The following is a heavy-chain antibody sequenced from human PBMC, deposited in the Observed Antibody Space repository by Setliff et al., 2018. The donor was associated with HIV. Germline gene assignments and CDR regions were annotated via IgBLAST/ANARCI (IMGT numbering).Heavy chain of an antibody. CDR2: INIYSGNT. D-gene: IGHD3-22*01. Sequence: ASVKVSCKASGYTFTSYAMHWVRQAPGQRLEWMGWINIYSGNTNYAQKFQGRVTMTTDTSTSTAYMELSSLRSEDTAVYHCARAGYYYDSSGYYWFDPWGQGTLVTVS. CDR3: ARAGYYYDSSGYYWFDP. V-gene: IGHV1-3*04. CDR1: GYTFTSYA. J-gene: IGHJ5*02.